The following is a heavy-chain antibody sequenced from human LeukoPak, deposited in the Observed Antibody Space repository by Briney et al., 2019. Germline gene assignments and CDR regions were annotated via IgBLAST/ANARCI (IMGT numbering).Heavy chain of an antibody. CDR3: ARDLTDSSGQNWFDP. J-gene: IGHJ5*02. D-gene: IGHD6-19*01. Sequence: PGGSLRLSCAASGFTFSSYGMHWVRQAPGKGLEWVALISYDGSNKYYADSVKGRFTISRDNSKNTLYLQMNSLRAEDTAVYYCARDLTDSSGQNWFDPWGQGTLVTVSS. V-gene: IGHV3-30*03. CDR1: GFTFSSYG. CDR2: ISYDGSNK.